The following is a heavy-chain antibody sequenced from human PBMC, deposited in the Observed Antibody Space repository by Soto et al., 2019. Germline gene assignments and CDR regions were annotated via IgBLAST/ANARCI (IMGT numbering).Heavy chain of an antibody. V-gene: IGHV3-30*18. J-gene: IGHJ4*02. Sequence: GGSLRLSCAASGFTFSLYGMHWVRQAPGKGLEWVAVISYDGKNKYYADSVKGRFTISRDNSNNTLYVQMNSLRAEDTAVYYCAKSQDILTGYYLRLVYPDFWGQGTLVTVSS. D-gene: IGHD3-9*01. CDR1: GFTFSLYG. CDR3: AKSQDILTGYYLRLVYPDF. CDR2: ISYDGKNK.